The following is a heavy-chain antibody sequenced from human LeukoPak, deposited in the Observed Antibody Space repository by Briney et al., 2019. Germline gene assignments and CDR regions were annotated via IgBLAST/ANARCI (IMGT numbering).Heavy chain of an antibody. D-gene: IGHD4-17*01. J-gene: IGHJ4*02. CDR2: INPNSGGT. CDR1: GYTFTGYY. Sequence: GASVKVSCKASGYTFTGYYMHWVRQAPGQGLEWMGWINPNSGGTNYAQKFQGRVTMTRDTSISTAYMELSRLRSDDTAVYYCARESNTVTTRYFDYWGQGTLVTVSS. V-gene: IGHV1-2*02. CDR3: ARESNTVTTRYFDY.